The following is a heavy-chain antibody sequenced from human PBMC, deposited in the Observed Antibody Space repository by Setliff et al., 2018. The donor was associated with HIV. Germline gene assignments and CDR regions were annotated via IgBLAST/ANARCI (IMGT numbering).Heavy chain of an antibody. J-gene: IGHJ3*02. CDR3: ASTSRRLGDSSGNEGAFDI. D-gene: IGHD3-22*01. V-gene: IGHV4-38-2*01. CDR2: IYHSGST. CDR1: GYSLSSGYF. Sequence: LTCAVSGYSLSSGYFWGWIRQPPGKGLEWIGSIYHSGSTYYNPSLKSRVTISVDTSKNQFSLKLSSVTAADTAVYYCASTSRRLGDSSGNEGAFDIWGQGTMVTVSS.